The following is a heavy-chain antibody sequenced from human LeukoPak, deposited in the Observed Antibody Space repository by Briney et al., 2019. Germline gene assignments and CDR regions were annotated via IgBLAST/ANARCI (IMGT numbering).Heavy chain of an antibody. D-gene: IGHD6-25*01. Sequence: PGGSLRLSCAASGFTFSSYAMSWVRQAPGKGLEWVSSITGGGGSTYYADSVKGRFTISRDNSMNTLYLQMSSLTAEDTAVYYCLKVPNYSSGYWGQGTLVTVSS. CDR1: GFTFSSYA. CDR3: LKVPNYSSGY. J-gene: IGHJ4*02. CDR2: ITGGGGST. V-gene: IGHV3-23*01.